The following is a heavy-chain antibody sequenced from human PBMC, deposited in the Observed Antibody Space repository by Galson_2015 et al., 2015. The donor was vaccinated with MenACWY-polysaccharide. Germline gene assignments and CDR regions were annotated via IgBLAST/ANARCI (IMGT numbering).Heavy chain of an antibody. CDR3: ARADTLGSSSWLDY. J-gene: IGHJ4*02. Sequence: SLRLSCAASGFTFSSYEMNWVRQAPGKGLEWVSYISSSGSTIYYADSVKGRFTISRDNAKNSLYLQMNGLRAEDTAVYYCARADTLGSSSWLDYWGQGTLVTVSS. CDR2: ISSSGSTI. CDR1: GFTFSSYE. D-gene: IGHD6-13*01. V-gene: IGHV3-48*03.